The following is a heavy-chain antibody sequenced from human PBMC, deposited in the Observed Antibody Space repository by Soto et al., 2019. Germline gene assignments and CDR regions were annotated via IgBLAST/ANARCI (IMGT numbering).Heavy chain of an antibody. J-gene: IGHJ6*02. D-gene: IGHD3-16*01. CDR3: AQCLLGVNYYYGMDV. CDR2: SIPIFATA. CDR1: GGTFSSYA. Sequence: QVQLVQSGAEVKKPGSSVEVSCKASGGTFSSYAINWVRQAPGQGLEWMGGSIPIFATADYAQKFQGRVTITADESTSTAYMELSSLRSEDTAVYYCAQCLLGVNYYYGMDVWGQGTTVTVSS. V-gene: IGHV1-69*12.